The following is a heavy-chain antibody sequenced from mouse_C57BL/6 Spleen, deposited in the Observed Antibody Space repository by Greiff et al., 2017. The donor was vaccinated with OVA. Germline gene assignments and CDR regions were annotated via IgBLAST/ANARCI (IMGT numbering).Heavy chain of an antibody. J-gene: IGHJ4*01. CDR3: SPLPSMDY. V-gene: IGHV1-26*01. D-gene: IGHD6-1*01. CDR1: GYTFTDYY. Sequence: EVQLQQSGPELVKPGASVKISCKASGYTFTDYYMNWVKQSHGKSLEWIGDINPNNGGTSYNQKFKGKATLTVDKSSSTAYMELRSLTSEDSAVYYCSPLPSMDYWGQGTSVTVSS. CDR2: INPNNGGT.